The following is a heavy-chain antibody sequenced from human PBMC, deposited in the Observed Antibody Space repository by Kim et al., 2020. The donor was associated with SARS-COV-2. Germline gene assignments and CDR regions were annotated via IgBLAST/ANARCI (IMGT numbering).Heavy chain of an antibody. J-gene: IGHJ4*02. CDR3: ARKIGASGWSDY. V-gene: IGHV3-30*03. Sequence: YYTDSGKGRFTVSRDNSQNTLYLQMNSLRPEDTAVYYCARKIGASGWSDYWGQGTLVTVSA. D-gene: IGHD6-19*01.